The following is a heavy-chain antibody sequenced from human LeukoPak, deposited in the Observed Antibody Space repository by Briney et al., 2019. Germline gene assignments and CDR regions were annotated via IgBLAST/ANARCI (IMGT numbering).Heavy chain of an antibody. CDR1: GGSISSYY. D-gene: IGHD6-19*01. V-gene: IGHV4-59*01. CDR2: IYYSGST. J-gene: IGHJ4*02. Sequence: PSGTLSLTCTVSGGSISSYYWSWTRQPPGKGLEWIGYIYYSGSTNYNPSLKSRVTISVDTSKNQFSLKLSSVTAADTAVYYCARARTSGWYDYWGQGTLVTVSS. CDR3: ARARTSGWYDY.